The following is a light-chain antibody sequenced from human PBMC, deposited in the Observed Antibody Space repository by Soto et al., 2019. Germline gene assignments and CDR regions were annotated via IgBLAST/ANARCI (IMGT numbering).Light chain of an antibody. CDR2: SNN. V-gene: IGLV1-44*01. Sequence: QSVLTQPPSASGTPGQRVTISCSGSRSNIGSKTVNWYQQLPGTAPKLIIYSNNQRPSGVPDRFSGSESGTSASLAISGLQSEDEADYYCATWDDSLNGLFGTGTKLTVL. CDR3: ATWDDSLNGL. CDR1: RSNIGSKT. J-gene: IGLJ1*01.